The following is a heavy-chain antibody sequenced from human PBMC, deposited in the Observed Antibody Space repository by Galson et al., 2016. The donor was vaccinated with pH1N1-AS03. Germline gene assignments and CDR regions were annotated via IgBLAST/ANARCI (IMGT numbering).Heavy chain of an antibody. CDR1: GLIFSRFA. D-gene: IGHD1-1*01. Sequence: SLRLSCAASGLIFSRFAVTWVRQAPGKGLEWVSLIHDDGVGTYYADSVKGRFTISRDNSKNTLFLHMNSLRAEDTAVYYCAKARGLETPNYFFDYWGQGTLVTVSS. CDR2: IHDDGVGT. J-gene: IGHJ4*02. CDR3: AKARGLETPNYFFDY. V-gene: IGHV3-23*03.